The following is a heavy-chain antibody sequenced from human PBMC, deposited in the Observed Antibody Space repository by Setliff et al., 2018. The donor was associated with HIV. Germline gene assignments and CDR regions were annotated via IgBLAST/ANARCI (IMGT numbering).Heavy chain of an antibody. CDR3: ARDWTYCGSPSCSSWVDS. D-gene: IGHD2-2*01. Sequence: GASVKVSCKASGGTFSSYAISWVRQAPGQGLEWMGRIIPIFGTSNYAQKFQGRVTITADTSTSTAYMELSSLTSEDTAVYYCARDWTYCGSPSCSSWVDSWGQGTLVTVSS. J-gene: IGHJ5*01. CDR2: IIPIFGTS. CDR1: GGTFSSYA. V-gene: IGHV1-69*06.